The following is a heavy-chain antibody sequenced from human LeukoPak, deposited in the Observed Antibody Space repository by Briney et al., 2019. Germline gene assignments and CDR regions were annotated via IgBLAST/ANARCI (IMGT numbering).Heavy chain of an antibody. V-gene: IGHV1-3*03. J-gene: IGHJ4*02. CDR1: GYTFTSYA. Sequence: ASVKVSCKASGYTFTSYAMHWVRQAPGQRLEWMGWINAGNGNTKYSQEFQGRVTMTRNTSISTAYMELSSLRSEDTAVYYCARGWLVGKALRYWGQGTLVTVSS. CDR2: INAGNGNT. D-gene: IGHD6-19*01. CDR3: ARGWLVGKALRY.